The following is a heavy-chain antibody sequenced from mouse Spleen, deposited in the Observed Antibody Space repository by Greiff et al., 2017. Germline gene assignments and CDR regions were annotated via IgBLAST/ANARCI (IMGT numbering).Heavy chain of an antibody. Sequence: QVQLQQSGAELVKPGASVKLSCKASGYTFTEYTIHWVKQRSGQGLEWIGWFYPGSGSIKYNEKFKDKATLTADKSSSTVYMELSRLTSEDSAVYCCARHEEDYYGSSYGGYFDVWGAGTTVTVSS. CDR2: FYPGSGSI. D-gene: IGHD1-1*01. CDR1: GYTFTEYT. J-gene: IGHJ1*01. CDR3: ARHEEDYYGSSYGGYFDV. V-gene: IGHV1-62-2*01.